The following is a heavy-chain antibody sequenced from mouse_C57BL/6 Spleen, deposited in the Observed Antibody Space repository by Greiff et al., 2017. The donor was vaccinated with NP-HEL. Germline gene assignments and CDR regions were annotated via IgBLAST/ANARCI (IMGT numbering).Heavy chain of an antibody. V-gene: IGHV7-1*01. CDR3: ARDAAQAWFAY. CDR2: SRNKANDYTT. Sequence: VQLVESGGGLVQSGRSLRLSCATSGFTFSDFYMEWVRQAPGKGLEWIAASRNKANDYTTEYSASVKGRFIVSRDTSQSILYLQMNALRAEDTAIYYCARDAAQAWFAYWGQGTLVTVSA. CDR1: GFTFSDFY. D-gene: IGHD3-2*02. J-gene: IGHJ3*01.